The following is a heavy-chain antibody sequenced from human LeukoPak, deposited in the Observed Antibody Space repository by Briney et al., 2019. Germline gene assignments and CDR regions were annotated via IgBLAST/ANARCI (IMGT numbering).Heavy chain of an antibody. V-gene: IGHV3-21*04. CDR3: ARAFYDSSGYYPGSFDY. Sequence: GGSLRLSCAASGFTFSAYWMSWVRQAPGKGLEWVSSISSSSSYIYYADSVKGRFTISRDNAKNSLYLQMNSLRAEDTAVYYCARAFYDSSGYYPGSFDYWGQGTLVTVSS. CDR2: ISSSSSYI. J-gene: IGHJ4*02. D-gene: IGHD3-22*01. CDR1: GFTFSAYW.